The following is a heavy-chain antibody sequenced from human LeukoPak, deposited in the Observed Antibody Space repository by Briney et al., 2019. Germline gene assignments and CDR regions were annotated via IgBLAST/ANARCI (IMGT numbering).Heavy chain of an antibody. D-gene: IGHD2-2*01. CDR2: IYTSGST. V-gene: IGHV4-61*02. CDR1: GGPISSSSYY. CDR3: ARELRGVVVPAAIGAFDI. Sequence: PSETLSPTCTVSGGPISSSSYYWSWVRQPAGKGLEWIGRIYTSGSTNYNPSLKSRVTISVDTSKNQFPLKLSSVTAADTAVYYCARELRGVVVPAAIGAFDIWGQGTMVTVSS. J-gene: IGHJ3*02.